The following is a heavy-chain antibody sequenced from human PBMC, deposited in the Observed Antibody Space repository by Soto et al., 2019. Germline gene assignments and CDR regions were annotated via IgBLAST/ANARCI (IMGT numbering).Heavy chain of an antibody. Sequence: GSLRLGCAAFGFTFSSYSMSWVRQAPGKGLEWVSGFSTGGDGGTTYYIDSVKGRFTISRDNSKNMLFLQMNSLRGEDTAIYYCAKKVNSGPGSQYFDFWGQGTLVTVSS. CDR2: FSTGGDGGTT. D-gene: IGHD3-10*01. CDR3: AKKVNSGPGSQYFDF. J-gene: IGHJ4*02. V-gene: IGHV3-23*01. CDR1: GFTFSSYS.